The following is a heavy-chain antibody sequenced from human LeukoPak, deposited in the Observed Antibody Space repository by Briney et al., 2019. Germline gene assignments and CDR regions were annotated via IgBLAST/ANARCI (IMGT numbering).Heavy chain of an antibody. J-gene: IGHJ5*02. Sequence: SETLSLTCAVYGGSFSGYYWSWIRQPPGKGLEWIGEINYSGSTNYNPSLKSRVTISVDTSKNQFSLKLSSVTAADTAVYYCARGLEQQLVLPTSWFDPWGQGTLVTVSS. D-gene: IGHD6-13*01. V-gene: IGHV4-34*01. CDR1: GGSFSGYY. CDR3: ARGLEQQLVLPTSWFDP. CDR2: INYSGST.